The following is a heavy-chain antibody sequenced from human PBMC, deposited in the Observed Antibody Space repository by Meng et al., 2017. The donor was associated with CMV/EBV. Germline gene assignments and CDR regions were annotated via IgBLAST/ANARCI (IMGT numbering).Heavy chain of an antibody. Sequence: GESLKISCAASGFTFSSYSMNWVRQAPGKGLEGVSSISSSSSYIYYADSVKGRFTISRDNAKNSLYLQMNSLRAEDTAVYYCASLLGIYYGMDVWGQGTTVTVSS. CDR1: GFTFSSYS. J-gene: IGHJ6*02. CDR3: ASLLGIYYGMDV. D-gene: IGHD6-13*01. CDR2: ISSSSSYI. V-gene: IGHV3-21*01.